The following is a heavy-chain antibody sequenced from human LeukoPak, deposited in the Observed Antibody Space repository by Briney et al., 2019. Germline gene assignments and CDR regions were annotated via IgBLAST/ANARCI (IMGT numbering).Heavy chain of an antibody. CDR2: MKGGGET. CDR1: GFSFSNYA. V-gene: IGHV3-23*01. Sequence: SRGSLRLSCAASGFSFSNYAMSWVRQAPARGPEWVSSMKGGGETFYADSVKGRFTLSRDDSRNTVYLQLNNLRVEDTAIYYCAKANWVSNADAVWWGQGTQVTVSS. CDR3: AKANWVSNADAVW. D-gene: IGHD1-1*01. J-gene: IGHJ4*02.